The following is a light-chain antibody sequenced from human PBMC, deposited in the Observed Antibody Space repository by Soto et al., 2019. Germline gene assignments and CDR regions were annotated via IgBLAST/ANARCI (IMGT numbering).Light chain of an antibody. CDR3: LLDYAYFWA. J-gene: IGKJ1*01. V-gene: IGKV3D-15*01. Sequence: EIVMTQSPATLSVSPGERVTLSCRASQSVSSRLAWYHQKPGQSPRLLIYGASTRATGIPARFSGSGSGTDFTLTISSLEPEDFATYYCLLDYAYFWAFGQGTKVDIK. CDR2: GAS. CDR1: QSVSSR.